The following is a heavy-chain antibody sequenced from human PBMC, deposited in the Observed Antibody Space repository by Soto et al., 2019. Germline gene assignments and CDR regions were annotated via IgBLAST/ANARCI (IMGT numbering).Heavy chain of an antibody. V-gene: IGHV3-23*01. CDR2: LSASGDMT. CDR3: AKDLAVVMKYVPGVFDI. Sequence: EVQVLESGGGLVQPGGSLRVSCAASGFSFSTYGMSWVRQAPGKGLEWVAGLSASGDMTHYADSVKGRFTVSRDNSRNLLNLQMNSLRAEDTAEYFCAKDLAVVMKYVPGVFDIWGQGAMVTVSS. CDR1: GFSFSTYG. D-gene: IGHD2-8*01. J-gene: IGHJ3*02.